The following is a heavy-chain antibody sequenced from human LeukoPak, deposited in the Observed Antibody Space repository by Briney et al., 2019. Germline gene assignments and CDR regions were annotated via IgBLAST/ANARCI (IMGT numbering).Heavy chain of an antibody. J-gene: IGHJ3*01. CDR3: AKDRGGGSQLGDAYDV. CDR2: MNEYGSEI. Sequence: GGSLRLSCAVSGFIFSDFSMSWVRQAPGKGLEWVAKMNEYGSEIFYVDSVKGRFTVSRDNRKSSLYLQMNSLRPEDTALYYCAKDRGGGSQLGDAYDVWGQGTMVTVSS. V-gene: IGHV3-7*03. D-gene: IGHD4-23*01. CDR1: GFIFSDFS.